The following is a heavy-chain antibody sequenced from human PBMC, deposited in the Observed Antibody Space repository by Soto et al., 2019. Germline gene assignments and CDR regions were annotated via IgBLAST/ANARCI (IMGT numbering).Heavy chain of an antibody. V-gene: IGHV4-61*01. CDR3: ARDSVEVQGAEWFGEDPPNP. D-gene: IGHD3-10*01. CDR1: GGSVSSGSYY. J-gene: IGHJ5*02. CDR2: IYYSGST. Sequence: PSETLSLTCTVSGGSVSSGSYYWSWIRQPPGKGLEWIGYIYYSGSTNYNPSLKSRVTISVDTSKNQFSLKLSSVTAADTAVYYCARDSVEVQGAEWFGEDPPNPWGQGTLVTVSS.